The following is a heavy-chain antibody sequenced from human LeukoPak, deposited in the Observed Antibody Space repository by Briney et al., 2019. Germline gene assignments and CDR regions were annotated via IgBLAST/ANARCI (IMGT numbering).Heavy chain of an antibody. D-gene: IGHD3-3*01. CDR3: ATSLTIFGAPRGYYSGMDV. CDR2: INPNSGGT. Sequence: ASVKVSCKASGYTFTGYYMHWVRQAPGQGLEWMGWINPNSGGTNYAQKFQGRVTMTRDTSISTACMELSRLRSDDTAVYYCATSLTIFGAPRGYYSGMDVWGKGTTVTVSS. J-gene: IGHJ6*04. V-gene: IGHV1-2*02. CDR1: GYTFTGYY.